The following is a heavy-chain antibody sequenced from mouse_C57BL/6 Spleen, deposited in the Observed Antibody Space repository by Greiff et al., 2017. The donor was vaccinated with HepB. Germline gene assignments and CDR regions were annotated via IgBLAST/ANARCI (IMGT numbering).Heavy chain of an antibody. CDR3: ARTGSYFDY. CDR1: GFTFSSYT. J-gene: IGHJ2*01. V-gene: IGHV5-9*01. D-gene: IGHD4-1*01. CDR2: ISGGGGNT. Sequence: EVQGVESGGGLVKPGGSLKLSCAASGFTFSSYTMSWVRQTPEKRLEWVATISGGGGNTYYPDSVKGRFTISRDNAKNTLYLQMSSLRSEDTALYYCARTGSYFDYWGQGTTLTVSS.